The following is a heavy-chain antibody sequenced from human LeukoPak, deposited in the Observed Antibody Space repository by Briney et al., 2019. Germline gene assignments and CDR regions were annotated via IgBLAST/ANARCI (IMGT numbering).Heavy chain of an antibody. V-gene: IGHV3-33*01. J-gene: IGHJ4*02. CDR2: IWYDGSNK. Sequence: HPGGSLRLSCAASGFTFSSYGMHWVRQAPGKGLEWVAVIWYDGSNKYYADSVKGRFTISRDNSKNTLYLQMNSLRAEDTAVYYCARDLSRENGDYIGYWGQGTLVTVSS. D-gene: IGHD4-17*01. CDR1: GFTFSSYG. CDR3: ARDLSRENGDYIGY.